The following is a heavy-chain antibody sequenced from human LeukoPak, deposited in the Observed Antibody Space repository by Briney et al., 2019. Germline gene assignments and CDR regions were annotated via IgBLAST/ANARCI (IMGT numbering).Heavy chain of an antibody. V-gene: IGHV5-10-1*01. CDR3: ARREQPEPGFDY. D-gene: IGHD1-14*01. CDR1: GYSFTSYW. J-gene: IGHJ4*02. Sequence: GESLKISCKGSGYSFTSYWISWVRQMPGKGLEWMGRIDPSDSYTNYSPSFHGHVTISADKSISTAYLQWSSLKASDTAMYYCARREQPEPGFDYWGQGTLVTVSS. CDR2: IDPSDSYT.